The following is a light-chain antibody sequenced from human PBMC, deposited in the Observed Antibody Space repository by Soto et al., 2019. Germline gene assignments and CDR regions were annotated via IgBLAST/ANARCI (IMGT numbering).Light chain of an antibody. V-gene: IGLV1-44*01. CDR3: ASWDDSLDGWV. Sequence: QSALTQSPSASGTPGQRVTISCSGSSSNVGGNAVNWYQQLPGTAPKLLVYRDDQRSYGVPARFSGSKSGTSASLAISGLQSEDEADYYCASWDDSLDGWVFGGGTKLTVL. J-gene: IGLJ3*02. CDR1: SSNVGGNA. CDR2: RDD.